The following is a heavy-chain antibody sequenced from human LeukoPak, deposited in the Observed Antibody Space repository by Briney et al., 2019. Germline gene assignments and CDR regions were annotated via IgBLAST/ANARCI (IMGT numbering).Heavy chain of an antibody. J-gene: IGHJ4*02. CDR1: GYTFTSYG. CDR2: ISAYNGNT. D-gene: IGHD2-15*01. CDR3: ARRALRYCSGGSCYDY. Sequence: GASVKVSCKASGYTFTSYGISWVRQAPGQGLEWMGWISAYNGNTNYAQKLQGRVTMTTDTSTSTAYMELRSLRSDDTAVYYCARRALRYCSGGSCYDYWGQGTLVTVSS. V-gene: IGHV1-18*01.